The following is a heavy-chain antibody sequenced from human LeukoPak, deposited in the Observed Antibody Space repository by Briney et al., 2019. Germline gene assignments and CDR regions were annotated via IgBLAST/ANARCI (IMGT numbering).Heavy chain of an antibody. Sequence: SSPTHVNPTQTLTLTCTFSGFSLSTSGVGVGWIRQPPGKALEWLALIYWDDDKRYSPSLKSRLTITKDTSKNQVVLTMTNMDPVDTATYYCAHSDDSSGYGWFDPWGQATLVTASS. CDR2: IYWDDDK. CDR1: GFSLSTSGVG. D-gene: IGHD3-22*01. CDR3: AHSDDSSGYGWFDP. V-gene: IGHV2-5*02. J-gene: IGHJ5*02.